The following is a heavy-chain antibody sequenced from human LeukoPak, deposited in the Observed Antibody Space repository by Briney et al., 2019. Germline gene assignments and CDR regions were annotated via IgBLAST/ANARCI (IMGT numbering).Heavy chain of an antibody. D-gene: IGHD1-26*01. CDR1: GFTLSSYS. Sequence: GGSLRLSCAASGFTLSSYSMNWVRQAPGKGLEWVSSISSSSSYIYYADSVKGRFTISRDNAKNSLYLQMNSLRAEDTAVYYCARVGVPDAFDIWGQGTMVTVSS. CDR2: ISSSSSYI. V-gene: IGHV3-21*01. J-gene: IGHJ3*02. CDR3: ARVGVPDAFDI.